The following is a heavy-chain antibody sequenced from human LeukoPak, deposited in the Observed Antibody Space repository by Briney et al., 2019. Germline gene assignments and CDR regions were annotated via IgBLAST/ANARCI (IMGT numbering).Heavy chain of an antibody. CDR3: ASRVTGRRRAFDI. V-gene: IGHV4-4*02. D-gene: IGHD2-21*02. Sequence: PSETLSLTCAVSGGSISSTNWWSWVRQPPGKGLEWIGEIYHTGSTNYNPSLKSRVTISVDTSKNQFSLKLSSVTAADTAVYYCASRVTGRRRAFDIWGQGTMVTVSS. CDR2: IYHTGST. J-gene: IGHJ3*02. CDR1: GGSISSTNW.